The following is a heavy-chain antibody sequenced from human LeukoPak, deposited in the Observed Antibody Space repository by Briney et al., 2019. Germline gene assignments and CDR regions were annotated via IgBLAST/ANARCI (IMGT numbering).Heavy chain of an antibody. CDR3: ARGGGPHMMGMVPDY. D-gene: IGHD3-10*01. J-gene: IGHJ4*02. CDR2: IYYSGST. V-gene: IGHV4-59*12. Sequence: PSETLSLTCAVYGGSFSGYYWSWIRQPPGKGLEWIGYIYYSGSTNYNPSLKSRVTISVDTSKNQFSLKLSSVTAADTAVYYCARGGGPHMMGMVPDYWGQGTLVTVSS. CDR1: GGSFSGYY.